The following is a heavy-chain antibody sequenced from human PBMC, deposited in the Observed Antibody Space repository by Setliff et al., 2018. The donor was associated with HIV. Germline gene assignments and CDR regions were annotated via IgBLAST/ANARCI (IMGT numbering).Heavy chain of an antibody. V-gene: IGHV4-59*08. CDR1: GGSITGYY. Sequence: SETLSLTCTVSGGSITGYYWSWIRQPPGKGLEWIGEVNHSGSSNLNPSFERRVTISGVPSKNQFSLKLSSVTAADTAVYYCARRQQLVRLFWFDPWGQGTLVTVSS. CDR3: ARRQQLVRLFWFDP. D-gene: IGHD6-13*01. CDR2: VNHSGSS. J-gene: IGHJ5*02.